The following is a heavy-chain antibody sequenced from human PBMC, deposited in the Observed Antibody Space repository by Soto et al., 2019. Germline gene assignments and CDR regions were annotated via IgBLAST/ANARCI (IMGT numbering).Heavy chain of an antibody. J-gene: IGHJ5*02. V-gene: IGHV3-23*01. CDR2: ISGSGGST. CDR1: GFTFSSYA. CDR3: AKGPYSSSWYEFDP. Sequence: EVQLLESGGGLVHPGGSLRLSCAASGFTFSSYAMSWVRQAPGKGLEWVSAISGSGGSTYYADSVKGRFTISRDNSKNTLYLPMNSLRAEDTAVYYCAKGPYSSSWYEFDPWGQGTLVTVSS. D-gene: IGHD6-13*01.